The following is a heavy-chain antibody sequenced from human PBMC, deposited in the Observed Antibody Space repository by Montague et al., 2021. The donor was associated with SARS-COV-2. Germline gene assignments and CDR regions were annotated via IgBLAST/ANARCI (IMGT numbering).Heavy chain of an antibody. D-gene: IGHD2-2*01. CDR3: AREAIVVVPAANEWFDP. CDR1: GFTFSSYA. Sequence: SLRLSSAASGFTFSSYAMHWVRQAPGKGLEWVAVIRYNGGNKYYADSVKGRFTISRDNSKNTLYLQMNSLRAEDTAVYYCAREAIVVVPAANEWFDPWGQGTLVTVSS. V-gene: IGHV3-30*04. J-gene: IGHJ5*02. CDR2: IRYNGGNK.